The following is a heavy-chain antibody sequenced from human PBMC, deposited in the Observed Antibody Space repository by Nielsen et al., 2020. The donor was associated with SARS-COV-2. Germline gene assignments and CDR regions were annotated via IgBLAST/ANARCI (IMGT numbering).Heavy chain of an antibody. CDR3: ARGDSGDYFDY. J-gene: IGHJ4*02. Sequence: ASVKVSCKASGYTFTSYGISWVRQAPGQGLEWMGWISAYNGNTNYAQKFQGRVTITRDTSASTAYMELSSLRSEDTAVYYCARGDSGDYFDYWGQGTLVTVSS. V-gene: IGHV1-18*01. D-gene: IGHD4/OR15-4a*01. CDR1: GYTFTSYG. CDR2: ISAYNGNT.